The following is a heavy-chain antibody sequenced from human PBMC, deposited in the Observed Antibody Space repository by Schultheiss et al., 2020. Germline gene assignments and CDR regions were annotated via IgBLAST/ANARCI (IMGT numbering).Heavy chain of an antibody. CDR3: ARVESSGGYYDSSGYLRYYYYYGMDV. V-gene: IGHV3-74*01. Sequence: GGSLRLSCAASGFTFSSYSMNWVRQAPGKGLEWVSRINSDGSSTSYADSVKGRFTISRDNAKNTLYLQMNSLRAEDTAVYYCARVESSGGYYDSSGYLRYYYYYGMDVWGQGTTVTVSS. D-gene: IGHD3-22*01. J-gene: IGHJ6*02. CDR1: GFTFSSYS. CDR2: INSDGSST.